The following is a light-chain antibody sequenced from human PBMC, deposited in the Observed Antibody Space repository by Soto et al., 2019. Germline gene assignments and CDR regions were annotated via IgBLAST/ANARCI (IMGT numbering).Light chain of an antibody. CDR3: QQRSDWPST. CDR1: QSVGSY. V-gene: IGKV3-11*01. Sequence: EIVLTQSPATLSLSPGDRATLSCRASQSVGSYLGWYQQRPGQAPRLLIYDASNRANGIPARFSGSGSGTDFTLTISSLEPEDFAVYYCQQRSDWPSTFGGGTKVEIK. CDR2: DAS. J-gene: IGKJ4*01.